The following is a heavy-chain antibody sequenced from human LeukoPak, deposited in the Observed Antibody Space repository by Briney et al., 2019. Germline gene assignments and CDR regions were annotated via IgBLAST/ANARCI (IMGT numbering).Heavy chain of an antibody. J-gene: IGHJ6*02. CDR2: ISAYNGNT. CDR3: ARDGCSSTSCYSYHYYGMDV. Sequence: ASVKVSCKASGYTFTSYGISWVRQAPGQGLEWMGWISAYNGNTNYAQKLQGRVTTTTDTSTSTAYMELRSLRSDDTAVYYCARDGCSSTSCYSYHYYGMDVWGQGATVTVSS. CDR1: GYTFTSYG. D-gene: IGHD2-2*01. V-gene: IGHV1-18*01.